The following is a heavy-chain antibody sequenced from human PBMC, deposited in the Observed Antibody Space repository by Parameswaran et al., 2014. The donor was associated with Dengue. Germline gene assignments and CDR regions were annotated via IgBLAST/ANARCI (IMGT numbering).Heavy chain of an antibody. CDR2: INHSGST. Sequence: ASETLSLTCAVYGGSFSGYYWSWIRQPPGKGLEWIGEINHSGSTNYNPSLKSRVTISVDTSKNQFSLKLSSVTAADTAVYYCARVRGFWSGYRLYYYYGMDVWGQGTTVTSP. V-gene: IGHV4-34*01. CDR3: ARVRGFWSGYRLYYYYGMDV. J-gene: IGHJ6*02. D-gene: IGHD3-3*01. CDR1: GGSFSGYY.